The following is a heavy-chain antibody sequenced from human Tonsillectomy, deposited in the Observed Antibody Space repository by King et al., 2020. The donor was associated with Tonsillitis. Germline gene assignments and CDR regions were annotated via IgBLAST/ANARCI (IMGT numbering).Heavy chain of an antibody. V-gene: IGHV1-2*02. Sequence: VQLVESGAEVKKPGASVKVSCKASGYTFTGYYIHWVRQAPGQGLEWMGWINPNNGGTNYAQKFQGRVTVTRDTSISTAYMELSGLRSDDTAVYCCARVGEYGSGSYFRYWGQGTLVTVSS. CDR2: INPNNGGT. CDR3: ARVGEYGSGSYFRY. J-gene: IGHJ4*02. D-gene: IGHD3-10*01. CDR1: GYTFTGYY.